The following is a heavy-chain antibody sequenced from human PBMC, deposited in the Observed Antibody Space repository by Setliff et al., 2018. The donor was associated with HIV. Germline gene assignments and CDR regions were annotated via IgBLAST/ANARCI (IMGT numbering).Heavy chain of an antibody. CDR2: MNPNTGVA. D-gene: IGHD3-10*01. V-gene: IGHV1-8*01. Sequence: ASVKVSCKASEHTFSNSDIHWVRRATGQGLEWMGWMNPNTGVAGYALKFQGRVTMTRDTSISTAYMELSSLTSEDTAVYWCASGEGVGGVIITGGLDVWGKGTTVTVSS. CDR3: ASGEGVGGVIITGGLDV. CDR1: EHTFSNSD. J-gene: IGHJ6*04.